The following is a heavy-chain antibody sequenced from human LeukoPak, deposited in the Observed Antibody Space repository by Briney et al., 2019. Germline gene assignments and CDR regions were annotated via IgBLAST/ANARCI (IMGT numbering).Heavy chain of an antibody. D-gene: IGHD6-6*01. J-gene: IGHJ4*02. CDR2: ISSSSSTI. V-gene: IGHV3-48*01. CDR1: GFTFSSYS. CDR3: ARDGRRSSSSAYYFDY. Sequence: GGSLRLSCAASGFTFSSYSMNWVRQAPGKGLEWVSYISSSSSTIYYADAVKGRFTISRDNAKNSLYLQMNSLRAEDTAVYYCARDGRRSSSSAYYFDYWGQGTLVTVSS.